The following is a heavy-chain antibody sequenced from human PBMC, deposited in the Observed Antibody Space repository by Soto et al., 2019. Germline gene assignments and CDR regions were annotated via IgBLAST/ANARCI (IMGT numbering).Heavy chain of an antibody. CDR2: TSYDGSNN. J-gene: IGHJ4*02. Sequence: QVQLVESGGGVVQPGTSLRLSCVGSGFTFRSYVIHWVRQAPGKGLEWVALTSYDGSNNFYGDSVKGRFTISRHNSRNTVELQMDSLRFEETALYYFARWGTTGGLDVWGQGTLVSVS. CDR3: ARWGTTGGLDV. D-gene: IGHD3-16*01. CDR1: GFTFRSYV. V-gene: IGHV3-33*05.